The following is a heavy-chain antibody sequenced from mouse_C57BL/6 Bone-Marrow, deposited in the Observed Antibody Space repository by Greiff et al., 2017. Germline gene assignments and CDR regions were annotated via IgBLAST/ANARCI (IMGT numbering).Heavy chain of an antibody. CDR1: GYTFTSYW. D-gene: IGHD1-1*01. Sequence: VQLQQPGAELVKPGASVTMSCKASGYTFTSYWITWVKQRPGQGLEWIGDIYPGSGSTNYNETFKSKATLTVDTSSRTAYMQLSSLTSEDSAVYYCARGGVTVVEGNYAMDYWGQGTSVTVSS. CDR2: IYPGSGST. J-gene: IGHJ4*01. V-gene: IGHV1-55*01. CDR3: ARGGVTVVEGNYAMDY.